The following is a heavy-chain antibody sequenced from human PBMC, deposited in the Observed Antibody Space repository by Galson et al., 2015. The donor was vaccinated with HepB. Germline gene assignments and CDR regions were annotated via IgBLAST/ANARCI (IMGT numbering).Heavy chain of an antibody. CDR1: GGSLRDNY. J-gene: IGHJ5*01. Sequence: ETLSLTCVVKGGSLRDNYWSWIRQPPGKGLEWIGEINHSGGTNYNPSLKSRVTISVDTSKKQFSLKVTSVTAADTAVYYCARKFDSWGQGTLVTVSS. CDR2: INHSGGT. V-gene: IGHV4-34*01. CDR3: ARKFDS.